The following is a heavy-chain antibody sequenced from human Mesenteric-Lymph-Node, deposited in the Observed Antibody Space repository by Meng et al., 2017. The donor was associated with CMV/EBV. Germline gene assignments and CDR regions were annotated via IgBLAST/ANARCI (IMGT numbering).Heavy chain of an antibody. CDR3: ARDEDCVNDVCYLGAY. J-gene: IGHJ4*02. D-gene: IGHD2-8*01. V-gene: IGHV1-2*02. Sequence: ASVKVSCKASGYTFTDYYIHWVRQAPGQGLEWMGWINPNSGGTNYAQKFQGRVTMTRDTSISTAYMELSKMGFDDTAVYYCARDEDCVNDVCYLGAYWDQGTLVTVSS. CDR1: GYTFTDYY. CDR2: INPNSGGT.